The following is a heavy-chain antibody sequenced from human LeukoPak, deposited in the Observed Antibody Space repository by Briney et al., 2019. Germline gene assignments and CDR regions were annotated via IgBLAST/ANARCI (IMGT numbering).Heavy chain of an antibody. J-gene: IGHJ5*02. D-gene: IGHD5-12*01. V-gene: IGHV5-51*01. Sequence: GESLKISCKGSGYSFTSYWIGWVRRMPGKGLEWMGIIYPGDSDTRYSPSFQGQVTISADKSISTAYLQWSSLKASDTAMYYCARSSSDIVAHSGKFDPWGQGTLVTVSS. CDR3: ARSSSDIVAHSGKFDP. CDR1: GYSFTSYW. CDR2: IYPGDSDT.